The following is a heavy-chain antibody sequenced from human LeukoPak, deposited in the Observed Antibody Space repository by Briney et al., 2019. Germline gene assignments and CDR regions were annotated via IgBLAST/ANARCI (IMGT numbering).Heavy chain of an antibody. D-gene: IGHD2-2*01. CDR2: IHHSGST. J-gene: IGHJ4*02. V-gene: IGHV4-34*01. Sequence: PSQTLSLTSAVYGGSFSGYYWSWIRPPPGNGPEWNGEIHHSGSTNYNPSLKSRVTISVDTSKNQFSLKLSSVTAADTAVYYCARGIVVVPAASPTHIDYWGQGTLVTVSS. CDR1: GGSFSGYY. CDR3: ARGIVVVPAASPTHIDY.